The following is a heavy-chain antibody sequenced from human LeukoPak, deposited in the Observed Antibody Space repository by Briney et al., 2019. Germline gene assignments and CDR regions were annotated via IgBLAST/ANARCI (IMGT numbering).Heavy chain of an antibody. Sequence: PGGSLRLSCAASGFTFDDYATHWVRQAPGKGLEWVSLLSWDGITTYYADSVRGRFTISRDNSKNSLYLQMNSLRAEDTALYYCAKVQRPYNYYYYMDVWGKGTTVTVSS. D-gene: IGHD6-25*01. CDR3: AKVQRPYNYYYYMDV. CDR2: LSWDGITT. CDR1: GFTFDDYA. V-gene: IGHV3-43D*03. J-gene: IGHJ6*03.